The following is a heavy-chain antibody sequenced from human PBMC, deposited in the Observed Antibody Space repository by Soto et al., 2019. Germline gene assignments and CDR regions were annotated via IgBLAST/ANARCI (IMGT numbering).Heavy chain of an antibody. CDR3: ARGIADTTSWDEY. J-gene: IGHJ4*02. Sequence: QVQLVQSGAEVKRPGASVTVSCKASGYTFTSYAIHWVRQAPGQRLEWMGWITAGNGNTKYSQNLQDRVTITRDTSASTAYMELTILTSEDTAVYYCARGIADTTSWDEYWGQGSLVTVSS. D-gene: IGHD2-15*01. V-gene: IGHV1-3*01. CDR2: ITAGNGNT. CDR1: GYTFTSYA.